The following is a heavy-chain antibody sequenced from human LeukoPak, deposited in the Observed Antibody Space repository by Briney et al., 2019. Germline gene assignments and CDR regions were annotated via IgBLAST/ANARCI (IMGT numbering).Heavy chain of an antibody. Sequence: ASVKVSCKASGYTFTGYYMHWVRQAPGQGLEWMGWINPNSGGTNYAQKFQGRVTMTRDTSISTAYMELSRLRSDDTAVYYCARAPEKKVPAATDYWGQGTLVTVSS. CDR1: GYTFTGYY. V-gene: IGHV1-2*02. D-gene: IGHD2-2*01. J-gene: IGHJ4*02. CDR3: ARAPEKKVPAATDY. CDR2: INPNSGGT.